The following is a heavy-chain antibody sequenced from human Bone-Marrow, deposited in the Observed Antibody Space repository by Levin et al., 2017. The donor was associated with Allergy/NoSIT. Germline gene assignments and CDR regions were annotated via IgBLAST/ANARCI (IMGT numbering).Heavy chain of an antibody. CDR1: GFTFSSYA. V-gene: IGHV3-30*04. D-gene: IGHD3-22*01. Sequence: GGSLRLSCAASGFTFSSYAMHWVRQAPGKGLEWVAVISYDGSNKYYADSVKGRFTISRDNSKNTLYLQMNSLRAEDTAVYYCARDTDDSSGYGYNWFDPWGQGTLVTVSS. CDR3: ARDTDDSSGYGYNWFDP. J-gene: IGHJ5*02. CDR2: ISYDGSNK.